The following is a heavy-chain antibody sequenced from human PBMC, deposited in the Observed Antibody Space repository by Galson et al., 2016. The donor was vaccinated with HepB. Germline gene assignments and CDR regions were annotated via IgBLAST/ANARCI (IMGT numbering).Heavy chain of an antibody. Sequence: TLSLTCTVSGASISSGGYYWSWTRQHPGKGLEWIGYIFHSGSTYYNPSLKSRVTMSVDTSENHFSLNLSSVTAADTAVYYCARDSTFIITMVRGGLDYWGQGTLVIVSS. J-gene: IGHJ4*02. D-gene: IGHD3-10*01. V-gene: IGHV4-31*03. CDR2: IFHSGST. CDR1: GASISSGGYY. CDR3: ARDSTFIITMVRGGLDY.